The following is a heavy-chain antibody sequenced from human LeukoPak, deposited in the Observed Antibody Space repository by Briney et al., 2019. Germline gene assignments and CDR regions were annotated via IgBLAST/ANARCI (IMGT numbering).Heavy chain of an antibody. CDR3: AKDVTRRRSRPDAFDI. CDR2: IYSGGST. J-gene: IGHJ3*02. Sequence: GGSLRLSCAASGFTVSSNYMSWVRQAPGKGLEWVSVIYSGGSTYYADSVKGRFTISRDNSKNTLYLQMNSLRAEDTAVYYCAKDVTRRRSRPDAFDIWGQGTMVTVSS. D-gene: IGHD1-14*01. V-gene: IGHV3-53*05. CDR1: GFTVSSNY.